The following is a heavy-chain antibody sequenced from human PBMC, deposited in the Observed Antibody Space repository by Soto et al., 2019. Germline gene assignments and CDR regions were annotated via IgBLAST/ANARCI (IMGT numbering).Heavy chain of an antibody. D-gene: IGHD2-8*02. Sequence: GWSLRLSCSASGFIFSSYTMYWVRQAPGKGLKYVSAISSNGENTYDTDSVKGRFTISRDNSKKTLYLQMSSLRPEDTAVYYCACWGHIVPVAPSDFDRWGQGTLVTV. CDR3: ACWGHIVPVAPSDFDR. CDR2: ISSNGENT. J-gene: IGHJ4*02. CDR1: GFIFSSYT. V-gene: IGHV3-64D*06.